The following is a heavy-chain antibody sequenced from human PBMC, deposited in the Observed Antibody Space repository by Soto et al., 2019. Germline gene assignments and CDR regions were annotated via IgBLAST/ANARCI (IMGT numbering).Heavy chain of an antibody. V-gene: IGHV4-39*01. Sequence: PXETLTLTCTASGYSIGSSLSYWGWIRQPPGKGLVWIGIIYYSGNAYYNPSLKSRVTISADTSKNQFSLKLSSVTAADTAVYYCARHSVVVAATSLHYFDYWGQGSLVTVSS. J-gene: IGHJ4*02. D-gene: IGHD2-15*01. CDR3: ARHSVVVAATSLHYFDY. CDR2: IYYSGNA. CDR1: GYSIGSSLSY.